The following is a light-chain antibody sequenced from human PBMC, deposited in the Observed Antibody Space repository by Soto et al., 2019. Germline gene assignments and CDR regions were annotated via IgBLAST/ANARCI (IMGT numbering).Light chain of an antibody. CDR2: EVT. V-gene: IGLV2-14*01. Sequence: LTQPHSVSESPGKTVTISCTGSSDLRGYNYVSWYQHHPGKAPKLIIYEVTERPSGVSTRFSGSKSGNTASLTISGLQAEDEADYYCSSYRDSSTLLVFGGGTKLTVL. CDR1: SSDLRGYNY. CDR3: SSYRDSSTLLV. J-gene: IGLJ3*02.